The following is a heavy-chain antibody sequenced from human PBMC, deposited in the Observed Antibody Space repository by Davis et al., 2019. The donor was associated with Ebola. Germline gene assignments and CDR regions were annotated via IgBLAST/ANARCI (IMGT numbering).Heavy chain of an antibody. V-gene: IGHV1-69*13. Sequence: SVKVSCKASGGTFSSYAISWVRQAPGQGLEWMGGIIPIFGTANYAQKFQGRVTITADESTSTAYMELSSLRSEDTAVYYCARVSITMVRGVSFNYYYYMDVWGKGTTVTVSS. D-gene: IGHD3-10*01. CDR1: GGTFSSYA. J-gene: IGHJ6*03. CDR3: ARVSITMVRGVSFNYYYYMDV. CDR2: IIPIFGTA.